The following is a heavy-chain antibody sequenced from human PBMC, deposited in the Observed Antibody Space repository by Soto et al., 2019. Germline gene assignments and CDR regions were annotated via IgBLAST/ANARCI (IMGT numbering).Heavy chain of an antibody. Sequence: PSETLSLTCSVSGGSVSGASYYWSWIRQPPGKGLEWIGNINRSGATNYNPSLKTRATISVDTSKKQFSLKLTSLTSADTAVYYCARGLDFYGSGSPDLNGYWGQGSPVTVSS. D-gene: IGHD3-10*01. CDR2: INRSGAT. V-gene: IGHV4-61*01. CDR3: ARGLDFYGSGSPDLNGY. CDR1: GGSVSGASYY. J-gene: IGHJ4*02.